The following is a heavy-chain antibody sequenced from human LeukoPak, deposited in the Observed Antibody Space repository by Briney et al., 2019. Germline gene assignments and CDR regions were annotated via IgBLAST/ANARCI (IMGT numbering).Heavy chain of an antibody. CDR1: GYTFTRDY. CDR2: INPSGGSA. J-gene: IGHJ5*02. Sequence: ASVKVSCKASGYTFTRDYIHWVRQVFGQGLEWMGIINPSGGSATYAQKFQGRVTITREMSTSTVYMELSSLKSEDTAVYYCARGTIEGFDPWGQGTLVTVSS. CDR3: ARGTIEGFDP. V-gene: IGHV1-46*01. D-gene: IGHD1-7*01.